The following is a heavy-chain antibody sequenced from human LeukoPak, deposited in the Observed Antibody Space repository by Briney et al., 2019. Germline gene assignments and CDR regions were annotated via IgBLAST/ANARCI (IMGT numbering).Heavy chain of an antibody. Sequence: GGSLRLSCVASGFTFRSYWMHWVRQAPGKGLVWVSRINGDGNSTSYADSVKGRLTISRDNAKNTLYLQMNSLRAEDTAVYYCARALAVAGTGGYYWGQGTLVTVSS. D-gene: IGHD6-19*01. CDR2: INGDGNST. CDR1: GFTFRSYW. CDR3: ARALAVAGTGGYY. J-gene: IGHJ4*02. V-gene: IGHV3-74*01.